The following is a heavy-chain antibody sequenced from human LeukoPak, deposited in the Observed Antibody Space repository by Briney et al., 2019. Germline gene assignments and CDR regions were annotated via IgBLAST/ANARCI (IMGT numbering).Heavy chain of an antibody. Sequence: SETLSLTCTVSGGSISGYYWSWIRQPPGKGLEWIGYIYYSGSTNYNPSLKSRVTISVDTSKNQFSLKLSSVTAADTAVYYCARDAGAILQHHCYYYYYMDVWGKGTTVTVSS. CDR1: GGSISGYY. CDR3: ARDAGAILQHHCYYYYYMDV. CDR2: IYYSGST. J-gene: IGHJ6*03. D-gene: IGHD3-3*01. V-gene: IGHV4-59*01.